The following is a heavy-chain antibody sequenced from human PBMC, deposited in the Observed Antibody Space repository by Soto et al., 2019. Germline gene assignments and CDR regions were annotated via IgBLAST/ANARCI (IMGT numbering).Heavy chain of an antibody. D-gene: IGHD2-2*01. Sequence: GGSLRLSCAASGFSFSSYAMSWVRQAPGKGLEWVSGISTSGDSTYYADSVKGRFTISRDNSKDTLYLQMNSLRAGDTAVYYCAIISRYCSSTSCYADWGQGTLVTVS. CDR3: AIISRYCSSTSCYAD. J-gene: IGHJ4*02. CDR2: ISTSGDST. V-gene: IGHV3-23*01. CDR1: GFSFSSYA.